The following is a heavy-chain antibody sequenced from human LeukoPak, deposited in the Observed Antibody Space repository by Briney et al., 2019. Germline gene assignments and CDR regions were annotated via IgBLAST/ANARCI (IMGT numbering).Heavy chain of an antibody. CDR1: GFTFSSYA. D-gene: IGHD3-22*01. V-gene: IGHV3-30-3*01. CDR2: ISYDGSNK. CDR3: ARALAEYYYDVSLDY. J-gene: IGHJ4*02. Sequence: GGSLRLSCAASGFTFSSYAMHWVRQAPGKGLEWVAVISYDGSNKYYADSVKGRFTISRDNSKNTLYLQMNSLRAEDTAVYYCARALAEYYYDVSLDYWGQGTLVTVSS.